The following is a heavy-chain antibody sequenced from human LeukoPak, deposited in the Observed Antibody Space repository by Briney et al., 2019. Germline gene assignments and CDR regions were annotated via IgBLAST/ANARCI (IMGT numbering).Heavy chain of an antibody. Sequence: GGSLRLSCAASGFTVSSNYMSWVRQAPGKGLEWVSVIYSGGSTYYADSVKGRFTISRDNSKNTLYLQMNSLRAEDTAVYYCANRFSYGPNEYFDYWGQGTPVTVSS. CDR3: ANRFSYGPNEYFDY. J-gene: IGHJ4*02. CDR1: GFTVSSNY. CDR2: IYSGGST. V-gene: IGHV3-53*01. D-gene: IGHD5-18*01.